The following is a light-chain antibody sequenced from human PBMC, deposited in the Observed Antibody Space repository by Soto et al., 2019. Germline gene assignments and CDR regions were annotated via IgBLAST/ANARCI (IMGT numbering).Light chain of an antibody. CDR1: SSDVGAYKY. V-gene: IGLV2-14*01. CDR2: EVS. CDR3: SSYSSSSTLFV. J-gene: IGLJ1*01. Sequence: QSVLTQPASVSGSPGQSITISCTGTSSDVGAYKYVSWYQQHPGKVPKIMIYEVSNRPSGVSNRFSGSKSGNTASLTISGLQAEDEADYFCSSYSSSSTLFVFGTGTKVTVL.